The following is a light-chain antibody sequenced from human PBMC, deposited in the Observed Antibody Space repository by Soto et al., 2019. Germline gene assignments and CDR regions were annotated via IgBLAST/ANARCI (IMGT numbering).Light chain of an antibody. V-gene: IGLV2-14*01. CDR1: SSDVGGYNY. CDR3: SSYTSSSTYV. J-gene: IGLJ1*01. Sequence: QSALTQPASVSGSPGQSITISCTGTSSDVGGYNYVSWYQQHPGKAPKLMIYDVGNRPSGVSNRFSGSKSGNTASLTISGLQAEDEADYYCSSYTSSSTYVFGTGTKPTVL. CDR2: DVG.